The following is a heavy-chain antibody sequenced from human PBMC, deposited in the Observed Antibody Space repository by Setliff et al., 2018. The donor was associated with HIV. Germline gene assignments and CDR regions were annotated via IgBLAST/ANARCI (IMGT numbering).Heavy chain of an antibody. D-gene: IGHD6-13*01. CDR3: ARRRTDSVSWYDSEFDP. J-gene: IGHJ5*02. CDR1: GYSFINHA. Sequence: ASVKVSCKASGYSFINHAMHWVRQAPGQRLEWMGWINVGSGKTQYSQEFQGRVTITRDTSATTAYMELSSLTSEDTAVYYCARRRTDSVSWYDSEFDPWGQGTLVTVSS. V-gene: IGHV1-3*01. CDR2: INVGSGKT.